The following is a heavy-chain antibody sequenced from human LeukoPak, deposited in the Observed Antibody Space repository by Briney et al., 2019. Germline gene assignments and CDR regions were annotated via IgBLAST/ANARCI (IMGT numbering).Heavy chain of an antibody. CDR3: ARHKTGAFDI. V-gene: IGHV4-39*01. J-gene: IGHJ3*02. CDR1: GGSISSSSYY. CDR2: IYYSGST. Sequence: SETLSLTCTVSGGSISSSSYYRGWIRQPPGKGLEWIGSIYYSGSTYYNPSLKSRVTISVDTSKNQFSLKLSSVTAADTAVYYCARHKTGAFDIWGQGTMVSVSS.